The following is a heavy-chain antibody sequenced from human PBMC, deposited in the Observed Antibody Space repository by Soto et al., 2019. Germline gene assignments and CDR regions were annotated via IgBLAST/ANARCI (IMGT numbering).Heavy chain of an antibody. CDR1: GFSLTTRGVG. V-gene: IGHV2-5*02. Sequence: QITLKESGPPLVKPTQTLTLTCTFSGFSLTTRGVGVGWIRQPPGKALECLALIYWDDDKRYSPSLQSRLSITKDTSKTQVVLTMTNVDPVDTATYYCAHIPHYYQHDWFDPWGQGTLVSVSS. D-gene: IGHD3-10*01. J-gene: IGHJ5*02. CDR2: IYWDDDK. CDR3: AHIPHYYQHDWFDP.